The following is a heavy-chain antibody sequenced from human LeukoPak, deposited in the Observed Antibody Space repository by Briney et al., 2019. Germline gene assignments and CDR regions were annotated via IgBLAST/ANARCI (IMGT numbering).Heavy chain of an antibody. J-gene: IGHJ6*02. CDR2: INSDGSST. Sequence: GGSLRLSCAASGFTFSSYWMHWVRHAPGKGLVWVSRINSDGSSTSYADSVKGRFTISRDNAKNTLYLQMNSLRAEDTAVYYWARDIDCSGGSCYGPGMDVWGQGTTVTVSS. CDR3: ARDIDCSGGSCYGPGMDV. CDR1: GFTFSSYW. V-gene: IGHV3-74*01. D-gene: IGHD2-15*01.